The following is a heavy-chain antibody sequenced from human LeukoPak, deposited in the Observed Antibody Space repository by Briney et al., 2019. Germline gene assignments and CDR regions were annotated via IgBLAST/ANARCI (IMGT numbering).Heavy chain of an antibody. Sequence: ASVKVSCKASGYTFTSYYMHWVRQAPGQGLEWMGIINPSGGSTSYAQKFQGRVTMTRDSSTSTVYMELSSLRSEDTAVYYCARDISRDPLGDYWGQGTLVTVSS. D-gene: IGHD3-16*02. V-gene: IGHV1-46*01. CDR2: INPSGGST. CDR1: GYTFTSYY. CDR3: ARDISRDPLGDY. J-gene: IGHJ4*02.